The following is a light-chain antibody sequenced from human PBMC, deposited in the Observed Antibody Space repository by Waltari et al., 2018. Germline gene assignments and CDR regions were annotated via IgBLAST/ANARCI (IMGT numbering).Light chain of an antibody. CDR1: SSGVGSYNL. CDR2: EGS. Sequence: QSALTQPASVSGSPGQSITISCTGTSSGVGSYNLVSWYQQHPGKAPKLMIYEGSKRPSGVSNGFSGSKSGNTAALTISRLQAEDEADYYCCSYAGSSTLVFGGGTKLTVL. CDR3: CSYAGSSTLV. J-gene: IGLJ3*02. V-gene: IGLV2-23*01.